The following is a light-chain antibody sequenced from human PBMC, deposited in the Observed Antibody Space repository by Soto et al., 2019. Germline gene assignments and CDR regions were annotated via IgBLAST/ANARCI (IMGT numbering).Light chain of an antibody. CDR2: AAS. Sequence: EITMTQSPATLSVSPGERATLSCRAGQSVGSNLAWYQQRPGQSPRLLIYAASARATGVPARFSGSGSGTEFTLTISSLRSEDFAVYFCQQYNDWPPVYTFGQGTKVEIK. J-gene: IGKJ2*01. CDR1: QSVGSN. CDR3: QQYNDWPPVYT. V-gene: IGKV3-15*01.